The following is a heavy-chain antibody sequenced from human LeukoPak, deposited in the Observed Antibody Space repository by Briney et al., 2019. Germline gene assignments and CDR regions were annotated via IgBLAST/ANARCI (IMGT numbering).Heavy chain of an antibody. CDR2: INWNGGST. CDR1: GFTFDDYG. CDR3: TRRYCSSTSCPPGYYYYMDV. Sequence: GGSLRLSCAASGFTFDDYGMSWVRQAPGKGLEWVSGINWNGGSTGYADSVKGRFTISRDNAKNSLYLQMNSLRAEDTALYYCTRRYCSSTSCPPGYYYYMDVWGKGTTVTVSS. J-gene: IGHJ6*03. V-gene: IGHV3-20*04. D-gene: IGHD2-2*01.